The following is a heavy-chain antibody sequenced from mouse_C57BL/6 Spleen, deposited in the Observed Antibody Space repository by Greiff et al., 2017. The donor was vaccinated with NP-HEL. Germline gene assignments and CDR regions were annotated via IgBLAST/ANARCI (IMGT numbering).Heavy chain of an antibody. J-gene: IGHJ1*03. CDR1: GYAFSSSW. D-gene: IGHD4-1*01. CDR3: ARPPNLYASYWYFDV. CDR2: IYPGDGDT. V-gene: IGHV1-82*01. Sequence: QVQLQQSGPELVKPGASVTISCKASGYAFSSSWMNWVKQRPGKGLEWIGRIYPGDGDTTYNGKFKGKATLTADKSSSTAYMQLSSLTSEDSAVYFCARPPNLYASYWYFDVWGTGTTVTVSS.